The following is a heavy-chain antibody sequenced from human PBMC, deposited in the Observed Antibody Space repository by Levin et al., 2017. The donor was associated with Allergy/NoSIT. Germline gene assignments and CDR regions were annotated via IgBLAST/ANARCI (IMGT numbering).Heavy chain of an antibody. CDR1: GFTFRSYA. J-gene: IGHJ4*02. V-gene: IGHV3-23*01. Sequence: SGESLKISCVVSGFTFRSYAMSWIRQTPDKGLEWISIISGDSRVIYYADSVRGRFTISRDNSKNTLYLQMNSLRAEDTALYYCVSYRDGPYIPIAYWGQGTLVTVSS. D-gene: IGHD2-21*01. CDR3: VSYRDGPYIPIAY. CDR2: ISGDSRVI.